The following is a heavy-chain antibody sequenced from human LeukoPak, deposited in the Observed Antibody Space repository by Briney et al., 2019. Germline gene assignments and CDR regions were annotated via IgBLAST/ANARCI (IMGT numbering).Heavy chain of an antibody. D-gene: IGHD1-26*01. CDR2: ISYDGSNE. Sequence: GGSLRLSCAASGFTFSSYVMHWVRQAPGKGLEWVAIISYDGSNEYYGDSVKGRFTISRDNSMNTLYLQMNSLRAEDTAVYYCAKADSGTYYGLGDYFDYWGQGTLVTVSS. CDR3: AKADSGTYYGLGDYFDY. V-gene: IGHV3-30*04. J-gene: IGHJ4*02. CDR1: GFTFSSYV.